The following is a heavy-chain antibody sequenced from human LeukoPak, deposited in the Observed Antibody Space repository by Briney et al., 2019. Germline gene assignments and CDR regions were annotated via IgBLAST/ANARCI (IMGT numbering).Heavy chain of an antibody. CDR2: IYPGDSDT. V-gene: IGHV5-51*01. D-gene: IGHD3-10*01. J-gene: IGHJ4*02. CDR3: ARQDYVSGTYVPFRQ. CDR1: GYTFTNYW. Sequence: GESLKISCKGFGYTFTNYWIGWVRQIPGKGLERMGIIYPGDSDTRYSPSFQGQVTISADKSINTAYLQWSSLKASDTTMYYCARQDYVSGTYVPFRQWGQGTLVTVSS.